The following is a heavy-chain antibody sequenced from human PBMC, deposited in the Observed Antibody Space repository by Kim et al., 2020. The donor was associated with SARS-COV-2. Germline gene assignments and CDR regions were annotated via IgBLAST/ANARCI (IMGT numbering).Heavy chain of an antibody. CDR1: AFTFSDYY. Sequence: GGSLRLSCAASAFTFSDYYMSWIRQAPGEGLEWVSFISSSGSTIYFADSVKGRFTISRDNAKNSLYLQMNSLRAEDTAVYYCAREGSHQYCSGGSCYSRGGYYGMDVWGQGTTVTVSS. CDR2: ISSSGSTI. V-gene: IGHV3-11*01. CDR3: AREGSHQYCSGGSCYSRGGYYGMDV. D-gene: IGHD2-15*01. J-gene: IGHJ6*02.